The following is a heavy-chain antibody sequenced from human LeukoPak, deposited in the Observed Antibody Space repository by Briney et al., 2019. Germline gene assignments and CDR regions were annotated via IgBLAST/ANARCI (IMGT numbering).Heavy chain of an antibody. Sequence: SETLSPTCAVYGGSFSGYYWSWIRQPPGKGLEWIGEINHSGSTNYNPSLKSRVTISVDTSKNQFSLKLSSVTAADTAVYYCARAHTIFGVVITDYYFDYWGQGTLVTVSS. J-gene: IGHJ4*02. CDR3: ARAHTIFGVVITDYYFDY. CDR2: INHSGST. CDR1: GGSFSGYY. V-gene: IGHV4-34*01. D-gene: IGHD3-3*01.